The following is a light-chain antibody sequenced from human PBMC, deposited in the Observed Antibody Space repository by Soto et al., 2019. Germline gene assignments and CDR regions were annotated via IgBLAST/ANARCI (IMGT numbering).Light chain of an antibody. CDR3: SSYTSSSTLKV. J-gene: IGLJ2*01. Sequence: QSALTQPASVSGSPGQSITISCTGTSSDVGGYNYVSWYQQHPGKAPKLMIYDVSNRPSGVSNRFSGSKSGNTASLTISGLQAEDEAEDYCSSYTSSSTLKVFGGGTKLTVL. CDR1: SSDVGGYNY. V-gene: IGLV2-14*01. CDR2: DVS.